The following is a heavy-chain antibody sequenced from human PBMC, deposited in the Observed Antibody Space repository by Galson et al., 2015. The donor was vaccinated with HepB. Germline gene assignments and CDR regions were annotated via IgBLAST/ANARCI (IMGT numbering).Heavy chain of an antibody. D-gene: IGHD3-22*01. CDR1: GYTFTGYY. Sequence: SVKVSCKASGYTFTGYYMHWVRQAPGQGLEWMGRINPNSGGTNYAQKFQGRVTMTRDTSISTAYMELSRLRSDDTAVYYCAITSPPYYYDSSGYFSVAFDIWSQGTMVTVSS. CDR2: INPNSGGT. CDR3: AITSPPYYYDSSGYFSVAFDI. J-gene: IGHJ3*02. V-gene: IGHV1-2*06.